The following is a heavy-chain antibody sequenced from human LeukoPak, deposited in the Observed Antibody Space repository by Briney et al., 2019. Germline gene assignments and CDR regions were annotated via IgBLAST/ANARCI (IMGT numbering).Heavy chain of an antibody. V-gene: IGHV1-2*02. CDR1: GYTFTGYY. CDR3: ARDQYYYGSGSYNFDY. Sequence: GASVKVSCKASGYTFTGYYMHWVRQAPGQGLEWMGWINPNSGGTNYAQKFQGRVTMTRDTSISTAYMELSRLRSDDTAVYYCARDQYYYGSGSYNFDYWGQGTLVTVSS. D-gene: IGHD3-10*01. CDR2: INPNSGGT. J-gene: IGHJ4*02.